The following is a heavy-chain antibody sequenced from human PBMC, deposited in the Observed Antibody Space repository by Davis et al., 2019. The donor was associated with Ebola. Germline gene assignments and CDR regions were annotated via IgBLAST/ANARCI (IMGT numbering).Heavy chain of an antibody. CDR3: AKAMVQGVKGMDV. CDR2: ISTDGSST. V-gene: IGHV3-74*01. J-gene: IGHJ6*02. CDR1: GFTFSTYW. D-gene: IGHD3-10*01. Sequence: HTGGSLRLSCAASGFTFSTYWMHWVRQAPGKGLVWVSRISTDGSSTSYAESVKGRFTISRDNAKNSLYLQMNSLRAEDTALYYCAKAMVQGVKGMDVWGQGTTVTVSS.